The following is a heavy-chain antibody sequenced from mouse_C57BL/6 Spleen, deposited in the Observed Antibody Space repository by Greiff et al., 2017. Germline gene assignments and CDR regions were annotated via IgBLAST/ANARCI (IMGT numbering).Heavy chain of an antibody. J-gene: IGHJ4*01. V-gene: IGHV1-76*01. Sequence: QVQLQQPGAELVRPGASVKLSCKASGYTFTDYYINWVKQRPGQGLEWIARIYPGSGNTYYNEKFKGKATLTAEKSSSTAYMQLSSLTSEDSAVYFCARGGWLLPSYYYAMDYWGQGTSVTVSS. CDR3: ARGGWLLPSYYYAMDY. CDR2: IYPGSGNT. CDR1: GYTFTDYY. D-gene: IGHD2-3*01.